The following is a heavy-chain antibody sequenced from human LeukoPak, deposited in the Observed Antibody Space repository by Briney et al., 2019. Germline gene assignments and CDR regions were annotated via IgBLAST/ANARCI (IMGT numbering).Heavy chain of an antibody. CDR2: IKQDGSEK. Sequence: GGSLRLSCAASGFTFSTYNMNWVRQAPGKGLEWVANIKQDGSEKYYVDSVKGRFIISRDNAKNSLYLQMNSLRAEDTAVYYCARVDFWSGYSDYWGQGTLVTVSS. CDR3: ARVDFWSGYSDY. CDR1: GFTFSTYN. D-gene: IGHD3-3*01. J-gene: IGHJ4*02. V-gene: IGHV3-7*01.